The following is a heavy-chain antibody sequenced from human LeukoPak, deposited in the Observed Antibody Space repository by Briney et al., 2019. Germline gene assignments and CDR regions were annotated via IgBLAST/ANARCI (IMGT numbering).Heavy chain of an antibody. V-gene: IGHV4-59*11. CDR1: GGSISSHY. D-gene: IGHD3-3*01. CDR3: ARGGRETYYDFWSGYFDY. J-gene: IGHJ4*02. Sequence: SETLSLTCTVSGGSISSHYWSWIRQPPGKGLEWIGYIYCSGSTNYNPSLKSRVTISVDTSKNQFSLKLSSVTAADTAVYYCARGGRETYYDFWSGYFDYWDQGTLVTVSS. CDR2: IYCSGST.